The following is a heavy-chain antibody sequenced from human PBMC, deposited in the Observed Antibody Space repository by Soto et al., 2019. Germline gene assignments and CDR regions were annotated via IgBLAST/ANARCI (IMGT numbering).Heavy chain of an antibody. V-gene: IGHV3-48*02. CDR3: VRDPLFDAGDPTVYPKYHFDH. CDR1: GFTFSAYS. D-gene: IGHD2-21*02. Sequence: GGSLRLSCKSSGFTFSAYSMNWVRQAPGKGLEWISYIDARGVTIYYADSVKGRFTISRDNAKNSLYLQMSSLRDGDTAMYHCVRDPLFDAGDPTVYPKYHFDHWGLGTLVTVSS. J-gene: IGHJ4*02. CDR2: IDARGVTI.